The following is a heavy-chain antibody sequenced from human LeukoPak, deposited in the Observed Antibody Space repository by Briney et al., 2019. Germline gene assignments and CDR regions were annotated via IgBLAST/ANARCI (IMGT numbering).Heavy chain of an antibody. Sequence: GSGPTLVNPTQTLTLTSTFSGFSLSTSGMCVSWIRQPPGKALQWLALIDWDDDKYYSTSMKTRLTISKDTSKKQVVLTMTNMDPVDTATYYCARIIGGFGELTPHYYYYGMDVWGKGTTVTVSS. CDR2: IDWDDDK. CDR1: GFSLSTSGMC. CDR3: ARIIGGFGELTPHYYYYGMDV. D-gene: IGHD3-10*01. J-gene: IGHJ6*04. V-gene: IGHV2-70*01.